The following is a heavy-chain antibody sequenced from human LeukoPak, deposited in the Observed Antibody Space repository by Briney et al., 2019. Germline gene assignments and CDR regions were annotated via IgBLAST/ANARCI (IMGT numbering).Heavy chain of an antibody. CDR2: IHYSGST. J-gene: IGHJ6*02. CDR1: GGSISSGDYY. D-gene: IGHD3-10*01. Sequence: SQTLSLTCTVSGGSISSGDYYWSWIRQPPGKGLEWIGYIHYSGSTYYNPSLKSRVTISVDTSKNQFSLKLSSVTAADTAVYYCARDIRGTYYYYYYGMDVWGQGTTVTVSS. CDR3: ARDIRGTYYYYYYGMDV. V-gene: IGHV4-30-4*01.